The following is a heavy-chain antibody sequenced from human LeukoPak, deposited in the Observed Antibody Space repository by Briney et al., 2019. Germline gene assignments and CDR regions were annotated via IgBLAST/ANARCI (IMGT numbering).Heavy chain of an antibody. D-gene: IGHD3-10*02. CDR2: ISTSGST. Sequence: GGSLRLSCAASGFIFSSYEMNWVRQAPGKGLEWVSYISTSGSTSYADSVKGRFTISRDNAKNSLYLQMNSLRAEDTAVYYCAELGITMIGGVWGKGTTVTISS. CDR3: AELGITMIGGV. J-gene: IGHJ6*04. V-gene: IGHV3-48*03. CDR1: GFIFSSYE.